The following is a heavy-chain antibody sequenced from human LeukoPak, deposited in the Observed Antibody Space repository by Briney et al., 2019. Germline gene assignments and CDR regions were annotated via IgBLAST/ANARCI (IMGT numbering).Heavy chain of an antibody. Sequence: GGSLRLSCAASGSTFSSYWMHWVRQAPGKGLVWVSRINSDGSSTSYADSVKGRFTISRDNAKNTLYLQMNSLRAEDTAVYYCARDNVLLWFGESYNWFDPWGQGTLVTVSS. D-gene: IGHD3-10*01. CDR2: INSDGSST. V-gene: IGHV3-74*01. CDR3: ARDNVLLWFGESYNWFDP. CDR1: GSTFSSYW. J-gene: IGHJ5*02.